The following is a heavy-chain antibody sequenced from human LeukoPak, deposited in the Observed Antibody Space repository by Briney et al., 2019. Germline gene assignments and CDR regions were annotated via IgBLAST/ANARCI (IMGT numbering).Heavy chain of an antibody. CDR2: ISYDGSNK. CDR3: AKGWFGELLEPTFGY. D-gene: IGHD3-10*01. CDR1: GFTFSSYA. Sequence: GGSLRLSCAASGFTFSSYAMHWVRQAPGKGLEWVAVISYDGSNKYYADSVKGRFTISRDNSKNTLYLQMNSLRAEDTALYYCAKGWFGELLEPTFGYWGQGTLVTVSS. J-gene: IGHJ4*02. V-gene: IGHV3-30-3*01.